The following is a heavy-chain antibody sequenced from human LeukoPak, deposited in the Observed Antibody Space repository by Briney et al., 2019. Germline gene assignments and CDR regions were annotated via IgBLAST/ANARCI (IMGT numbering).Heavy chain of an antibody. V-gene: IGHV3-74*01. CDR1: GFTFSSYW. Sequence: GGSLRLSCAASGFTFSSYWMHWVRQAPGKGLVWVSRIKSDGTSTSYADSVKGRFTMSRDNAKNTLYLQMNSLRAEDTAVYYCAKGGTYSFDYWGQGTLVTVSS. D-gene: IGHD1-26*01. CDR3: AKGGTYSFDY. CDR2: IKSDGTST. J-gene: IGHJ4*02.